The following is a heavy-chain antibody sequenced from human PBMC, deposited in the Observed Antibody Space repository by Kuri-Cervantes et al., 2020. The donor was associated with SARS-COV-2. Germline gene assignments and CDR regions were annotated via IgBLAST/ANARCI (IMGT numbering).Heavy chain of an antibody. CDR1: GGSISSSSYY. V-gene: IGHV4-39*01. Sequence: GSLRLSCTVSGGSISSSSYYWGWLRQPPGKGLEWIGSIYYSGSTYYNPSLKSPVTISVDTSKNQFSLKLSSVTAADTAVYYCARFPHYDYWGQGTLVTVSS. CDR3: ARFPHYDY. J-gene: IGHJ4*02. CDR2: IYYSGST.